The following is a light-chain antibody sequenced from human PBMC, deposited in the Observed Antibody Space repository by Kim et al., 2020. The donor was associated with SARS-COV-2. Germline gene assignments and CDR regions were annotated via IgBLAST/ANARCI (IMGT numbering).Light chain of an antibody. V-gene: IGLV1-44*01. CDR3: AVWDDSLNGVV. Sequence: QLVLTQPPSASGTPGQRVTISCSGSSSNIGGNTVNWYQQLPGTAPKLLFYRDNQRPSGVPDRFSGSRSGTSASLASSGLQSEDEADYYCAVWDDSLNGVVFGGGTQLTVL. CDR1: SSNIGGNT. CDR2: RDN. J-gene: IGLJ2*01.